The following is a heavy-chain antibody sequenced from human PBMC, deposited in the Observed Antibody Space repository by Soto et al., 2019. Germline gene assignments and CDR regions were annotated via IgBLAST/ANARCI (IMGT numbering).Heavy chain of an antibody. CDR3: VHTGYSYDPFGY. J-gene: IGHJ4*02. Sequence: SGPTLVNPTQTLTLTCTFSGFSLTTYGVGVGWTRQPPGKALEWLALIFWNDDERYSPSLKSRLTITKDTSKNQVALTMSNMDPVDTXTYYCVHTGYSYDPFGYWGRGTLVTVSS. V-gene: IGHV2-5*01. CDR2: IFWNDDE. CDR1: GFSLTTYGVG. D-gene: IGHD5-18*01.